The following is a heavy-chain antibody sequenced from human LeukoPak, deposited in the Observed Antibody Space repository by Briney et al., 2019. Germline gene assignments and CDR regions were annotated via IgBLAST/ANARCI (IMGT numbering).Heavy chain of an antibody. D-gene: IGHD2-2*01. CDR2: ISYDGSNK. J-gene: IGHJ4*02. CDR3: AAIDCSSTSCYRG. Sequence: GRSLRVSCAAPGFTFSSYAMHWVRQAPGKGLEWVAVISYDGSNKYYADSVKGRFTISRDNSKNTLYLQMNSLRAEDTAVYYCAAIDCSSTSCYRGWGQGTLVTVSS. V-gene: IGHV3-30*01. CDR1: GFTFSSYA.